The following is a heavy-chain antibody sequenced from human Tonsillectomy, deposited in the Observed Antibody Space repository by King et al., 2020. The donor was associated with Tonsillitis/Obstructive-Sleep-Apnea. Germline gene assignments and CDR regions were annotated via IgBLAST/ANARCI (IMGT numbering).Heavy chain of an antibody. CDR3: ARVFYDSSGYPLFDY. Sequence: QLQESGPGLVKPSETLSLTCTVSGGSISSYYWSWIRQPPGKGLEWMGYIYYSGSTNYNPSLKSRVTISVDTSKNQFSLTLSSVTAADTAVYYCARVFYDSSGYPLFDYWGQGTLVTVSS. J-gene: IGHJ4*02. V-gene: IGHV4-59*01. CDR1: GGSISSYY. D-gene: IGHD3-22*01. CDR2: IYYSGST.